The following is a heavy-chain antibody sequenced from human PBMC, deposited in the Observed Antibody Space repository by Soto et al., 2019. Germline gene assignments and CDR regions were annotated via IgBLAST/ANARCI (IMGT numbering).Heavy chain of an antibody. J-gene: IGHJ5*02. CDR3: ASHTTVTSTFDP. CDR2: MYYSGST. Sequence: QVQLQESGPGLVKPSETLSLTCTVSGGSISFYYWSWIRQSPGKGLEWIGFMYYSGSTNYNPYLKSRVTMSVATSTNQFSLKRRSVTAADTAVYYCASHTTVTSTFDPWGQGTQVTVSS. D-gene: IGHD4-17*01. CDR1: GGSISFYY. V-gene: IGHV4-59*08.